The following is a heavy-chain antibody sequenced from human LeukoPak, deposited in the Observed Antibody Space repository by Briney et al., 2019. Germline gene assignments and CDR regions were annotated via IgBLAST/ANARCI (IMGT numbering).Heavy chain of an antibody. CDR2: INPNSGGT. D-gene: IGHD2-2*01. CDR3: ARGRCSSRSCYLFDY. J-gene: IGHJ4*02. Sequence: ASVKVSCKASGYTFTGYCMHWVRQAPGQGLEWMGWINPNSGGTNYAQKFQGRVTMTRDTSISTAYMELSRLRSDDTAVYYCARGRCSSRSCYLFDYWGQGTLVTVSS. CDR1: GYTFTGYC. V-gene: IGHV1-2*02.